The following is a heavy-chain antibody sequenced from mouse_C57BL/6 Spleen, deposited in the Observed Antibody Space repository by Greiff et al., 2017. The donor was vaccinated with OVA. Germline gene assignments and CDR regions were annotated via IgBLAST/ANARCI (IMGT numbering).Heavy chain of an antibody. V-gene: IGHV1-26*01. Sequence: VQLQQSGPELVKPGASVKISCKASGYTFTDYYMNWVKQSHGKSLEWIGDINPNNGGTSYNQKFKGKATLTVDKSSSTAYMELRSLTSEDSAVYYCASGYYGISLDYWGQGTTLTVSS. CDR2: INPNNGGT. D-gene: IGHD1-1*01. J-gene: IGHJ2*01. CDR1: GYTFTDYY. CDR3: ASGYYGISLDY.